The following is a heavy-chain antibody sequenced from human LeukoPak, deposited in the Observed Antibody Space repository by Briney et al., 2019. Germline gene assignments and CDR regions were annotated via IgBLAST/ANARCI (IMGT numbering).Heavy chain of an antibody. D-gene: IGHD3-22*01. Sequence: PGGSLRLSCSASGFTFSSYAMHWVRQAPGKGLEYVSAISSNGGSTYYADSVKGRFTISRDNSKNTLYLQMSSLRAEDTAVYYCVKAGGRSYYYDSSGYPPDYWGQGTLVTVSS. V-gene: IGHV3-64D*06. CDR2: ISSNGGST. J-gene: IGHJ4*02. CDR3: VKAGGRSYYYDSSGYPPDY. CDR1: GFTFSSYA.